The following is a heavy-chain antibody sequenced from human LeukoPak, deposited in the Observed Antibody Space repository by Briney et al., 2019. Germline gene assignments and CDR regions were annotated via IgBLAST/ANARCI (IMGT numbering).Heavy chain of an antibody. J-gene: IGHJ6*03. CDR3: ARDRQRRVTGGGYYYYMDV. CDR1: GGTFSSYA. CDR2: IIPIFGTA. V-gene: IGHV1-69*05. Sequence: SVKVSCKASGGTFSSYAISWVRQAPGQGLEWMGTIIPIFGTANYAQKFQGRVTITTDESTSTAYMELSSLRSEDTAVYYCARDRQRRVTGGGYYYYMDVWGKGTTVTVSS. D-gene: IGHD1-14*01.